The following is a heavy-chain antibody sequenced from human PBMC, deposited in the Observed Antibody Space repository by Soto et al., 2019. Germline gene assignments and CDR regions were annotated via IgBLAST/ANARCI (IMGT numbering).Heavy chain of an antibody. Sequence: SVKVSCKASGGTFSSYTISWVRQAPGQGLEWMGRIIPILGIANYAQKFQGRVTITADKSTSTAYMELSSLRSEDTAVYYCARDLTGAGYSSGWSLSFQHWGQGTLVTVSS. CDR3: ARDLTGAGYSSGWSLSFQH. V-gene: IGHV1-69*04. D-gene: IGHD6-19*01. CDR2: IIPILGIA. CDR1: GGTFSSYT. J-gene: IGHJ1*01.